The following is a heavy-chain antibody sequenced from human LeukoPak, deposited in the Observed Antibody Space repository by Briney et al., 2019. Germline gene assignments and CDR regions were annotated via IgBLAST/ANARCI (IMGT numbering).Heavy chain of an antibody. CDR1: GGSISSYY. CDR2: IYYSGNT. CDR3: ARLTEYDAFDI. V-gene: IGHV4-59*01. J-gene: IGHJ3*02. D-gene: IGHD1-14*01. Sequence: SETLSLTCTVSGGSISSYYWSWIRQPPGKGLEWIGYIYYSGNTNYNPSLKSRVTISVDTSKNQFSLKLSSVTAADTAVYYCARLTEYDAFDIWGQGTMVTVSS.